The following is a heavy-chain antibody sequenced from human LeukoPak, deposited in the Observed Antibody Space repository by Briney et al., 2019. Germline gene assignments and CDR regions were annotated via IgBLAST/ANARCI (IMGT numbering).Heavy chain of an antibody. CDR1: GGSISSGNYY. J-gene: IGHJ4*02. D-gene: IGHD3-22*01. V-gene: IGHV4-61*02. CDR2: IWADGAP. CDR3: ARGRDSRGYQFMGFDS. Sequence: SETLSLTCTVSGGSISSGNYYWSWIRQPAGKGLEWIGRIWADGAPTYRPSLKSRVTISVDTSKNQFSLRLSSVTAADTAVYYCARGRDSRGYQFMGFDSWGQGTLVTVSS.